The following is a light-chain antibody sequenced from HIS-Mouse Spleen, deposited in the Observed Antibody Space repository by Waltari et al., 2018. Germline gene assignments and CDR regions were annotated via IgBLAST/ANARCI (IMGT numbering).Light chain of an antibody. J-gene: IGKJ3*01. CDR3: QQYDNLPLFT. Sequence: DIQMTQSPSSLSASVGDRVTITCQASQDISNYLNWYQQKPGKAPKLLIYYASNLETGVPSRFSGSGSGTDFTFTISSLQPEDIATYYCQQYDNLPLFTFGPGTKVDIK. V-gene: IGKV1-33*01. CDR2: YAS. CDR1: QDISNY.